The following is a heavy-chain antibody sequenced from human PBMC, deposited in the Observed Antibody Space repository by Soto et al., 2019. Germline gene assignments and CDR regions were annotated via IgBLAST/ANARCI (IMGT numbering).Heavy chain of an antibody. CDR1: GGSFSGYY. D-gene: IGHD3-3*01. Sequence: SETLSLTCAVYGGSFSGYYWSWIRQPPGKGLEWIGEINHSGSTNYNPSLKSRVTISVDTSKNQFSLKLSSVTAADTAVYYCARGPPIFGVVTPFDPWGQGTLVT. CDR2: INHSGST. CDR3: ARGPPIFGVVTPFDP. V-gene: IGHV4-34*01. J-gene: IGHJ5*02.